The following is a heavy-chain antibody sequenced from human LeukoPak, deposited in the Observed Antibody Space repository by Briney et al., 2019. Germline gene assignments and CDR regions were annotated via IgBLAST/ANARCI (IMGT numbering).Heavy chain of an antibody. V-gene: IGHV4-34*01. J-gene: IGHJ4*02. CDR2: INHSGST. Sequence: SETLSLTCSVYSGSYSGYYWSWLRQPPGKGLEWIGEINHSGSTNYNPSLKSRVTISVDTSKNQFSLKLSSVTAADTAVYYCSTGRTRGAHTNSDDYWGQGTLVTVSS. CDR3: STGRTRGAHTNSDDY. CDR1: SGSYSGYY. D-gene: IGHD4-23*01.